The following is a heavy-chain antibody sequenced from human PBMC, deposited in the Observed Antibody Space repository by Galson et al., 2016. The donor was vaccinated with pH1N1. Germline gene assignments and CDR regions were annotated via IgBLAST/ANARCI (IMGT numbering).Heavy chain of an antibody. CDR2: IYPGDSDT. D-gene: IGHD2-2*01. V-gene: IGHV5-51*03. Sequence: QSGAEVKKPGESLRISCQGSEYSFTSYWIAWVRQMPGKGLEWMGIIYPGDSDTRYSPSFQGQVTISADKSISTAYLQWSSLRASDTAMYYCARLPYCDTTSCPFDYWGQGTLVTVSS. CDR1: EYSFTSYW. J-gene: IGHJ4*02. CDR3: ARLPYCDTTSCPFDY.